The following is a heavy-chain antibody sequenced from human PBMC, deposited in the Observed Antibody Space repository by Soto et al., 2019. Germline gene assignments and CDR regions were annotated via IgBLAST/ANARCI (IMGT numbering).Heavy chain of an antibody. CDR3: ASTEDFFDY. V-gene: IGHV4-31*03. CDR2: IFYSGST. CDR1: GVSLTSGTYY. Sequence: SETLSLTCSVSGVSLTSGTYYWSWIRQHPGKGLEWIGYIFYSGSTDYNPSLKSRVNISVDTSKNQFSPKLSSVTAADTAVYYCASTEDFFDYWGQGTLVTVSS. J-gene: IGHJ4*02.